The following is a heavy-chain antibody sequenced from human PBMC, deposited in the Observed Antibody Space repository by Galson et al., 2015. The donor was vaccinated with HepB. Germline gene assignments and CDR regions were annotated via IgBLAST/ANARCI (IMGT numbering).Heavy chain of an antibody. V-gene: IGHV6-1*01. CDR1: GDSVSSNSAA. J-gene: IGHJ4*02. D-gene: IGHD6-19*01. CDR3: ARARRDGSGWYRGNFDY. Sequence: CAISGDSVSSNSAAWNWIRQSPSRGLEWLGRTYYRSKWYNDYAVSVKSRITINPDTSKNQFSLQLNSVTPEDTAVYYRARARRDGSGWYRGNFDYWGQGTLVTVSS. CDR2: TYYRSKWYN.